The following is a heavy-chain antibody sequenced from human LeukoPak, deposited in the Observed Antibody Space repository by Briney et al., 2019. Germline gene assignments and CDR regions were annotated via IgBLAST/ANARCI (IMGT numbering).Heavy chain of an antibody. J-gene: IGHJ4*02. Sequence: GGALRLSCAASGFTFSRYSMNGVRQAPGKGLEGVSSISSSSSYIYYADSVKGRFTISRDNAKNSLYLQMNSLRAEDTAVYYCAVGTYSTVDYWGQGTLVTVSS. CDR3: AVGTYSTVDY. V-gene: IGHV3-21*01. D-gene: IGHD6-13*01. CDR1: GFTFSRYS. CDR2: ISSSSSYI.